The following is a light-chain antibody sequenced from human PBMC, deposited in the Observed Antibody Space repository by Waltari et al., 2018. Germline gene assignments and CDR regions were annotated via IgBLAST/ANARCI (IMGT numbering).Light chain of an antibody. CDR2: HAS. CDR1: HMVASNY. J-gene: IGKJ4*01. Sequence: ENVLTQSPGTLSLSPGDRATLSCRASHMVASNYIAWYQQRPGQAPRLLIFHASSRATGIPDSFSGSGSGTEFTLTISSREPEDFAVYYCQHYGNSPQLTFAGGTRLEIK. V-gene: IGKV3-20*01. CDR3: QHYGNSPQLT.